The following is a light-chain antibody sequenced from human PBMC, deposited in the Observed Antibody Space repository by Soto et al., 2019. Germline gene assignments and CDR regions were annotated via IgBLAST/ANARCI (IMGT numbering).Light chain of an antibody. CDR2: QDS. J-gene: IGLJ1*01. Sequence: SYELTQPPSVSVSPGQTASITCSGDKLGDKYACWYQQKPGQSPVLVIYQDSKRPSGIPERFSGSNAGNTGTLTISGTQAMDEADYYCQAWDSSTGVFGTGTKLTVL. V-gene: IGLV3-1*01. CDR3: QAWDSSTGV. CDR1: KLGDKY.